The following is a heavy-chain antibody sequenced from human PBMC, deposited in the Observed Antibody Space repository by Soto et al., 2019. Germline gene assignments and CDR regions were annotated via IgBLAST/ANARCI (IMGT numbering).Heavy chain of an antibody. J-gene: IGHJ4*02. CDR1: GFTFEDYA. Sequence: PGGSLRLSCATSGFTFEDYAMHWVRQAPGKGLEWVSGISWNSGSIGYADSVKGRFTISRDNAKNSLYLQMNSLRAEDTALYYCAKDMAPQLELPDYWGQGTLVTVS. D-gene: IGHD1-7*01. CDR3: AKDMAPQLELPDY. CDR2: ISWNSGSI. V-gene: IGHV3-9*01.